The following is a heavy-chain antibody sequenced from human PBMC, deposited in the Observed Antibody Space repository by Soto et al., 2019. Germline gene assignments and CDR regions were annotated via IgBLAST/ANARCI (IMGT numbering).Heavy chain of an antibody. Sequence: ASVKVSCKASGGTFSSYTISWVRQAPGQGLEWMGRIIPILGIANYAQKFQGRVTITADKSTSTAYMELSSLRSEDTAVYYCARERPKQLVLYYYYYMDVWGKGTTVTVSS. J-gene: IGHJ6*03. CDR3: ARERPKQLVLYYYYYMDV. CDR2: IIPILGIA. D-gene: IGHD6-6*01. CDR1: GGTFSSYT. V-gene: IGHV1-69*04.